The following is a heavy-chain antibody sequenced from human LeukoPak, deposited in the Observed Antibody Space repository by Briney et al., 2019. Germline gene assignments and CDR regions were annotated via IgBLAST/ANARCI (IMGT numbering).Heavy chain of an antibody. CDR3: ARASGSFDY. CDR2: ISGSGGST. J-gene: IGHJ4*02. V-gene: IGHV3-23*01. D-gene: IGHD1-26*01. Sequence: PGGSLRLSCAASGFTFSSYAMSWVRQAPGKGLEWVSGISGSGGSTYYADSVKGRFTISRDNSKNTLYLQLNSLRAEDTAVYYCARASGSFDYWGQGTLVSVSS. CDR1: GFTFSSYA.